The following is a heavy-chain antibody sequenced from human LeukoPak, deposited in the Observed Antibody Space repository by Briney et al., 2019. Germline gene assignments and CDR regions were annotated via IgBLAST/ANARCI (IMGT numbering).Heavy chain of an antibody. CDR1: GFTFDDYG. CDR2: INWNGGST. D-gene: IGHD2-15*01. CDR3: ARDEGYCSGGSCYYFDY. V-gene: IGHV3-20*04. J-gene: IGHJ4*02. Sequence: TGGSLRLSCAASGFTFDDYGMSWVRQAPGKGLEWVSGINWNGGSTGYADSVKGRFTISRDNAKNSLYLQMNSLRAEDTALYYCARDEGYCSGGSCYYFDYWGQGTLVTVSS.